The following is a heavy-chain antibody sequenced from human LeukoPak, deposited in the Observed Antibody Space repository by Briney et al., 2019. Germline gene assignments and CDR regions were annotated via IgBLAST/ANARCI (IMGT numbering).Heavy chain of an antibody. J-gene: IGHJ4*02. CDR1: RFTVSSNY. D-gene: IGHD3-22*01. V-gene: IGHV3-66*02. Sequence: GGSLRLSCAASRFTVSSNYMSWVRQAPGKGLEWVSVIYSGGSTYCADSVKGRFTISRDNSKNTLYLQMNSLRAEDTAVYYCARAAHSSGYYWDYFDYWGQGTLVTVSS. CDR3: ARAAHSSGYYWDYFDY. CDR2: IYSGGST.